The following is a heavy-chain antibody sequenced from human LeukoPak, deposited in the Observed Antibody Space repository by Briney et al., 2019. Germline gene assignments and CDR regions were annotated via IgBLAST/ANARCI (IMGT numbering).Heavy chain of an antibody. CDR3: ASARDYGDYMDV. Sequence: SQTLSLTRTVSGASMRTYYSGWIRQPPGKGLEWIGCIYHSGNTNYDPSMMSRVNISLETNKNQFSLHLKSVTAADTAVYYCASARDYGDYMDVWGKGTTVTVSS. D-gene: IGHD4-17*01. V-gene: IGHV4-59*01. CDR1: GASMRTYY. J-gene: IGHJ6*03. CDR2: IYHSGNT.